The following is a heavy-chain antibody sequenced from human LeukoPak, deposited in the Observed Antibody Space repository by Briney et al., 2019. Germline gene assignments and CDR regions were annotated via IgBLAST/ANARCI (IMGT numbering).Heavy chain of an antibody. CDR3: AREHKTFDY. J-gene: IGHJ4*02. V-gene: IGHV3-7*03. CDR1: GLSFSNYW. CDR2: IRPDGGEQ. Sequence: GGSLRLSCVASGLSFSNYWMNWVRQAPGRGLEWVANIRPDGGEQFYVDSVKGRFTISRDNADNSLYLQLTSLRPEDTAVYYCAREHKTFDYWGQGILVTVSS.